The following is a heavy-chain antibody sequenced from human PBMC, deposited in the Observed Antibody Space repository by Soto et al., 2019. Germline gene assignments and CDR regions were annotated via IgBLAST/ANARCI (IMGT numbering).Heavy chain of an antibody. V-gene: IGHV1-18*01. CDR2: ISGYTGNT. CDR1: GYTFTSYG. CDR3: ARDERGSGSYFGRLNWFDP. Sequence: QVQLVQSGPEVKNPGASVKVSCKASGYTFTSYGISWVRQAPGQGIEWMGWISGYTGNTNYAQKVQGRVTMTTDTSTGTAYMELTSLSPDDTAVYYCARDERGSGSYFGRLNWFDPWGQGTLVTVSS. J-gene: IGHJ5*02. D-gene: IGHD3-10*01.